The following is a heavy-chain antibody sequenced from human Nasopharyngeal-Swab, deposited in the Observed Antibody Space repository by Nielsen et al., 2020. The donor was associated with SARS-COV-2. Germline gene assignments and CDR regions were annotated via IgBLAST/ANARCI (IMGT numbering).Heavy chain of an antibody. J-gene: IGHJ4*02. CDR2: MYYSGST. V-gene: IGHV4-61*08. CDR1: GGSISSGGYS. Sequence: GSLRLSCTVSGGSISSGGYSWSWIRQPPGKGLEWIGYMYYSGSTNYNPSLKSRVTISGDTSKNQFSLKLHSVTAADTAVYYCARLDSRSSGDYWGQGTLVTVSS. CDR3: ARLDSRSSGDY. D-gene: IGHD6-6*01.